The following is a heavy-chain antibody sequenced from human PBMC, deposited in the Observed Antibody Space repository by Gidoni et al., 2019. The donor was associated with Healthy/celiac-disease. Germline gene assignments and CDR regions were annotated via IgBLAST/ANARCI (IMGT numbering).Heavy chain of an antibody. CDR1: GGSISSYY. CDR3: ARGTDY. J-gene: IGHJ4*02. CDR2: IYYSGST. Sequence: QVQLQESGPGLVKHSETLSLTRTVSGGSISSYYWSLLRQPPGKGLEWLGYIYYSGSTNYHPSLTSRVTISVDTSKNQFSLKLSSVTAADTAVYYCARGTDYWGQGTLVTVSS. V-gene: IGHV4-59*01.